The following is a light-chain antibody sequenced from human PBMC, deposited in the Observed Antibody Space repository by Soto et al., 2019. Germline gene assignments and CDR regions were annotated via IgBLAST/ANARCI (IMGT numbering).Light chain of an antibody. J-gene: IGLJ1*01. Sequence: QSALAQPASVSGSPGQSITISCTGTSNDVGGYNYVSWYQQQPGKAPKLIIYEVSHRPSGISNRFPGSKSGNTASLTISGLHVEDEADYYCSSQSATSPYVFGTGTKVTVL. V-gene: IGLV2-14*01. CDR1: SNDVGGYNY. CDR2: EVS. CDR3: SSQSATSPYV.